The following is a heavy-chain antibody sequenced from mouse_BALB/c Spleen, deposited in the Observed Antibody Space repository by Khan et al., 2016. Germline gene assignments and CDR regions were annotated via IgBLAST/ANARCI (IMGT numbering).Heavy chain of an antibody. CDR2: INPDSSTI. Sequence: EVQLQESGGGLVQPGGSLKLSCAASGFDFSRYWMSWVRQAPGKGLEWIGEINPDSSTINYTPSLKDKFIISRDNAKNTMYLQKSKVRSEDTALYYCARAGYYGYLAYWGQGTLVTVSA. CDR3: ARAGYYGYLAY. D-gene: IGHD1-1*01. J-gene: IGHJ3*01. CDR1: GFDFSRYW. V-gene: IGHV4-1*02.